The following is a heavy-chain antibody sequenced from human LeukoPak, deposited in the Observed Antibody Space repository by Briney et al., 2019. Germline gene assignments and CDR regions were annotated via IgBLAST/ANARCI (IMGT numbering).Heavy chain of an antibody. V-gene: IGHV3-74*01. CDR1: GFTFSSYW. D-gene: IGHD3-22*01. Sequence: PGGSLRLSCAASGFTFSSYWMHWVRQAPGKGLVWVSRINSDGSSTSYADSVKGRFTISRDNAKNTLYLQMNSLRAEDTAVYYCARDRNYYDSSGYYYYYYMDVWGKGTTVTVSS. J-gene: IGHJ6*03. CDR3: ARDRNYYDSSGYYYYYYMDV. CDR2: INSDGSST.